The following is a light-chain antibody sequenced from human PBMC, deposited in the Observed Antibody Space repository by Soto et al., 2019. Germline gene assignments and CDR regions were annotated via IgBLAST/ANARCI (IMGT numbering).Light chain of an antibody. J-gene: IGLJ1*01. CDR1: SSDVGGYNY. CDR2: DVS. CDR3: SSYTSSSTPYV. V-gene: IGLV2-14*01. Sequence: QSVLTQPASLSGSPGQSITISCTGTSSDVGGYNYVSWYQQHPGKAPNLMIYDVSNRPSGVSNRFSGSKSGNTASLTISGLQAEDEADYYCSSYTSSSTPYVFGTGTKVTVL.